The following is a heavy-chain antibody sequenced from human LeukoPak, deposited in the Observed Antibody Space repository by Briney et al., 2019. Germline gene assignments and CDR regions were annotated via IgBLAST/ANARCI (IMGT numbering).Heavy chain of an antibody. CDR3: ARGNRAAAPPFDY. CDR1: EYIFTSYW. Sequence: GESLKISCQGSEYIFTSYWIGWVRQMPGKGLEWMGIIYPGDSDTRYSPSFQGQVTISADKSISTAYLQWSSLKASDTAMYYCARGNRAAAPPFDYWGQGTLVTVSS. D-gene: IGHD6-25*01. J-gene: IGHJ4*02. V-gene: IGHV5-51*01. CDR2: IYPGDSDT.